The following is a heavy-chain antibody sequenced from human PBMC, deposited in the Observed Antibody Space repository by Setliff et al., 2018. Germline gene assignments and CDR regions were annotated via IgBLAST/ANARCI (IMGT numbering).Heavy chain of an antibody. D-gene: IGHD3-9*01. CDR3: ARGYYNGRGYYYLPCSFDS. Sequence: SETLSLTCTVSDVSISGYYWSWIRQPPGKGLEWIGHIHGTEGTHYNPSLESRVTISRDKSPNQFSLMLRSVTAADTALYYCARGYYNGRGYYYLPCSFDSWGRGIVVTVSS. V-gene: IGHV4-59*08. CDR2: IHGTEGT. CDR1: DVSISGYY. J-gene: IGHJ4*02.